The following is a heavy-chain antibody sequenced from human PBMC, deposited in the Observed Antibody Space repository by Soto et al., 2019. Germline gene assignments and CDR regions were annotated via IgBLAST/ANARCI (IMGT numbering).Heavy chain of an antibody. CDR1: GDSISSSTYY. Sequence: SETLSLTCTVSGDSISSSTYYWGWIRQSPGKGLEWIGNIHYSGSTYYNPSLKSRVTISVDTSKNQFSLKLSSVTAADTAVYYCASYHYVSGDYRSFDYWGQGTLVTVSS. J-gene: IGHJ4*02. D-gene: IGHD3-10*01. CDR2: IHYSGST. V-gene: IGHV4-39*01. CDR3: ASYHYVSGDYRSFDY.